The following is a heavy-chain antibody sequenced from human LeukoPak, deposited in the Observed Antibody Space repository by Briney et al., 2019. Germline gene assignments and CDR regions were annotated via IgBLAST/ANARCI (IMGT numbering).Heavy chain of an antibody. J-gene: IGHJ4*02. CDR3: AKVSDYGDYPDS. V-gene: IGHV3-23*01. D-gene: IGHD4-17*01. CDR2: ISSSGDST. Sequence: GGSLRLSCAASGFTFSSYGMTWVRQPPGKGLEWVSLISSSGDSTYYADSVKGRFTISRDNSKNTLYLQLNSLRAEDTAVYYCAKVSDYGDYPDSWGQGTLVTVSS. CDR1: GFTFSSYG.